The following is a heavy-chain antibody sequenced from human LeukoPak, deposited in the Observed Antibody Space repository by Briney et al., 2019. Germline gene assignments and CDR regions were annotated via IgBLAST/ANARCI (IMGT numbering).Heavy chain of an antibody. V-gene: IGHV3-23*01. CDR2: ISGSGGGT. J-gene: IGHJ4*02. D-gene: IGHD5-24*01. Sequence: GGSLRLSCAASGFTFSSYAMSWVRQAPGRGLEWVSAISGSGGGTYYADSVKGRFTISRDNSKDTLYLQMNSLRVDDTALYYCATRRDGYNGWGQGTLVTVSS. CDR3: ATRRDGYNG. CDR1: GFTFSSYA.